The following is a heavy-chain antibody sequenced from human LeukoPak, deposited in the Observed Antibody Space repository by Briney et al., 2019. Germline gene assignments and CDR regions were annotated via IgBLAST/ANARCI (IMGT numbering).Heavy chain of an antibody. CDR1: GYSFTSYW. D-gene: IGHD2-15*01. V-gene: IGHV5-51*01. Sequence: GESLKISCKGSGYSFTSYWIGWVRQMPGKGLEWMGIIYPGDSDTRYSPSFQGQVTISADKSISTAYLQWSSLKASDTAMYYCARAYCSGGSCYPGRYSDLWGRGTLVTVSS. CDR2: IYPGDSDT. CDR3: ARAYCSGGSCYPGRYSDL. J-gene: IGHJ2*01.